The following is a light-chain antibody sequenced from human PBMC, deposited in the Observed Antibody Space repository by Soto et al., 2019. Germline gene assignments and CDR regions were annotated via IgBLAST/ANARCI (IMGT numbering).Light chain of an antibody. CDR3: QQYNNWPPLT. J-gene: IGKJ4*01. CDR1: QSVSSN. V-gene: IGKV3-15*01. CDR2: AAS. Sequence: EIVMTQSRATLSVSPGETATLSSRASQSVSSNLAWYQQRPGQVPRLLIYAASTRATGIPARFSGSGSGTEFTLTISSLQCEDFAVYYCQQYNNWPPLTCGGGTKVEIK.